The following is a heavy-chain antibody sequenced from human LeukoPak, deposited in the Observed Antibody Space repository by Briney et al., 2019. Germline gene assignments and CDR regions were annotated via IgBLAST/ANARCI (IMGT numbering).Heavy chain of an antibody. Sequence: GGSLRLSCAATGFAFRSYAMSWVRQAPGKGLEWVSSIISSGDVTYYADSLTGRFTISRDNSKNMVYLQMDSLRAEDSAVYYCAKNGGYSYGLYYFDYWGQGALVTVSS. CDR3: AKNGGYSYGLYYFDY. J-gene: IGHJ4*02. V-gene: IGHV3-23*01. CDR2: IISSGDVT. D-gene: IGHD5-18*01. CDR1: GFAFRSYA.